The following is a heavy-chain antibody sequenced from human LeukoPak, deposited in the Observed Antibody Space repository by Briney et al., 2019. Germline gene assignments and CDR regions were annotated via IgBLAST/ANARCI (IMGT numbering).Heavy chain of an antibody. D-gene: IGHD1-1*01. CDR3: ARGHTNWYHAY. CDR2: ISSSSTI. V-gene: IGHV3-48*01. CDR1: GLTSSSYS. Sequence: GGSLRLSCAASGLTSSSYSMNWVRQAPGKGLEWVSYISSSSTIYYADSVKGRFTISRDNAKNSLYLQMNSLRAEDTAVYYCARGHTNWYHAYWGQGTLVTVSS. J-gene: IGHJ4*02.